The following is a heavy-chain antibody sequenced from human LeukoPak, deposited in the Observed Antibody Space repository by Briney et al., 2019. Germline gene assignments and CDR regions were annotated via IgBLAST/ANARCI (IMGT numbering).Heavy chain of an antibody. CDR2: ISSSSSYI. D-gene: IGHD2-2*01. Sequence: GSLRLSCAASGFTFSSYSMNWVRQAPGKGLEWVSSISSSSSYIYYADSVKGRFTISRDNAKNSLYLQMNSLRAEDTAVYYCARVFPGCSSTSCYADYWGQGTLVTVSS. CDR1: GFTFSSYS. CDR3: ARVFPGCSSTSCYADY. J-gene: IGHJ4*02. V-gene: IGHV3-21*01.